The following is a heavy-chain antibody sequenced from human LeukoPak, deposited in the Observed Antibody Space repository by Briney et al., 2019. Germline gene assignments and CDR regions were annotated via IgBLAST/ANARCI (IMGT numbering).Heavy chain of an antibody. V-gene: IGHV3-30*18. Sequence: GGSLRLSCAASGFTLSSYGMHWVRQAPGKGLEWVAVISYGGSNKYYADSVKGRFTISRDNSKNTLYLQMNSLRAEDTAVYYCAKWWTTRDYGDYWGQGTLVTVSS. CDR3: AKWWTTRDYGDY. CDR2: ISYGGSNK. CDR1: GFTLSSYG. D-gene: IGHD2-15*01. J-gene: IGHJ4*02.